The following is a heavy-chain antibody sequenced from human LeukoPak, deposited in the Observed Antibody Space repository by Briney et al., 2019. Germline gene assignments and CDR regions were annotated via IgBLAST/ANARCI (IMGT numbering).Heavy chain of an antibody. J-gene: IGHJ4*02. Sequence: SETLSLTCTVSGGSISSSSYYWGWIRQPPGKGLEWIGSIYYSGSTYFNPSVKGRVTISVDTSKNQFSLKLTSVTAADTAVYYCASVIGDLSDWGQGTLVTVS. V-gene: IGHV4-39*01. CDR3: ASVIGDLSD. CDR2: IYYSGST. D-gene: IGHD7-27*01. CDR1: GGSISSSSYY.